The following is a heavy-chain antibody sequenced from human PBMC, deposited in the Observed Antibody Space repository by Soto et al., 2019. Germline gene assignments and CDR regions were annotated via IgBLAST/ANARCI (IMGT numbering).Heavy chain of an antibody. CDR1: GFTFSSYS. CDR2: ISSSSSYI. D-gene: IGHD2-15*01. CDR3: ARVELGYCSGGSCYSTGYYYYYMDV. Sequence: PGGSLRLSCAASGFTFSSYSMNWVRQAPGKGLEWVSSISSSSSYIYYADSVKGRFTISRDNAKNSLYLQMNSLRAEDTAVYYCARVELGYCSGGSCYSTGYYYYYMDVWGKGTTVTVSS. J-gene: IGHJ6*03. V-gene: IGHV3-21*01.